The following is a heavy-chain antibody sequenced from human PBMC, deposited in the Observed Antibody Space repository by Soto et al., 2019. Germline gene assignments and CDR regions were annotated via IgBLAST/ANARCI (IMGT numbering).Heavy chain of an antibody. CDR3: ASRSYCSGGSCYSPLDY. CDR2: INHSGST. V-gene: IGHV4-34*01. CDR1: GGSFSGYY. D-gene: IGHD2-15*01. J-gene: IGHJ4*02. Sequence: SETLSLTCAVYGGSFSGYYWSWIRQPPGKGLEWIGEINHSGSTNYNPSLKSRVTISVDTSKNQFSLKLSSVTAADTAVYYCASRSYCSGGSCYSPLDYWGQGTLVTVSS.